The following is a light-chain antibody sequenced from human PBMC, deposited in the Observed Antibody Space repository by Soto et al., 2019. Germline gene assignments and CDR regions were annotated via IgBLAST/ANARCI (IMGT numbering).Light chain of an antibody. CDR2: DAS. CDR3: QQRSIWPQT. V-gene: IGKV3-11*01. J-gene: IGKJ1*01. CDR1: QSVSSY. Sequence: LTQSPAPLSVSPGERAALACRASQSVSSYLAWYQQKPGQAPRLLSYDASNRATGIPARFSGSGSGTDFTLTISSLEPEDFAVYYCQQRSIWPQTFGQGTRWIS.